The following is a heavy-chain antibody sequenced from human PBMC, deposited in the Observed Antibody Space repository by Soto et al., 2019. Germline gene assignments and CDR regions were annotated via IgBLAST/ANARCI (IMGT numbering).Heavy chain of an antibody. J-gene: IGHJ3*01. CDR3: ATPGGRDFNAFDV. CDR2: IFPINSDT. D-gene: IGHD2-21*02. V-gene: IGHV5-51*01. Sequence: GEFLSTSRNGFGYTFTRNWIGWVRQMPGKGREWMGTIFPINSDTRYSPSSQGQVTISADNSISTAYLQWSSLKASDAAIYYCATPGGRDFNAFDVWGQGTMVTVSS. CDR1: GYTFTRNW.